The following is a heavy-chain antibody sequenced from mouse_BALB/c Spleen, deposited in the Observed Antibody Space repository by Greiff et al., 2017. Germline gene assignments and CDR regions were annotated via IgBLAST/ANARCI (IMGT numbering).Heavy chain of an antibody. CDR3: ARNRYHYYAMDY. J-gene: IGHJ4*01. CDR2: ISDGGSYT. Sequence: EVQRVESGGGLVKPGGSLKLSCAASGFTFSDYYMYWVRQTPEKRLEWVATISDGGSYTYYPDSVKGRFTISRDNAKNNLYLQMSSLKSEDTAMYYCARNRYHYYAMDYWGQGTSVTVSS. V-gene: IGHV5-4*02. CDR1: GFTFSDYY. D-gene: IGHD2-14*01.